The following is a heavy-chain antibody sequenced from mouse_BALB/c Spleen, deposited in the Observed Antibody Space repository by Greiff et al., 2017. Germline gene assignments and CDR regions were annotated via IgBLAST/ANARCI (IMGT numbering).Heavy chain of an antibody. J-gene: IGHJ4*01. CDR3: ITYAMDY. Sequence: EVQLVESGGGLVQPGGSMKLSCVASGFTFSNYWMNWVRQSPEKGLEWVAEIRLKSNNYATHYAESVKGRFTISRDDSKSSVYLQMNNLRAEDTGIYYCITYAMDYWGQGTSVTVSS. CDR2: IRLKSNNYAT. V-gene: IGHV6-6*02. CDR1: GFTFSNYW.